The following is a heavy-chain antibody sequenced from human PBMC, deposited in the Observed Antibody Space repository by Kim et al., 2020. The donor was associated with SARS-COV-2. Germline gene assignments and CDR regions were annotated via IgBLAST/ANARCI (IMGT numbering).Heavy chain of an antibody. CDR2: ISGSGGST. D-gene: IGHD6-13*01. J-gene: IGHJ4*02. Sequence: GGSLRLSCAASGFTFSSYAMSWVRQAPGKGLEWVSAISGSGGSTYYADSVKGRFTISRDNSKNTLYLQMNSLRAEDTAVYYCAKTFLRPREYSSSWYVLFYFDYWGQGTLVTVSS. V-gene: IGHV3-23*01. CDR3: AKTFLRPREYSSSWYVLFYFDY. CDR1: GFTFSSYA.